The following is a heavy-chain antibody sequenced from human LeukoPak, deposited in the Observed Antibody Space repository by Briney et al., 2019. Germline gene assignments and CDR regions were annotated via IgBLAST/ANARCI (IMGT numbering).Heavy chain of an antibody. Sequence: GGSLRLSCAASGFTFSDYHMSWIRQAPGKGLEWVSYISSGGSTIYYADSVKGRFTISRDNAKNSLYLQMNSLRAEDTALYYCAKDIGYGSGAGDYWGQGTLVTVSS. CDR2: ISSGGSTI. J-gene: IGHJ4*02. CDR3: AKDIGYGSGAGDY. D-gene: IGHD3-10*01. V-gene: IGHV3-11*01. CDR1: GFTFSDYH.